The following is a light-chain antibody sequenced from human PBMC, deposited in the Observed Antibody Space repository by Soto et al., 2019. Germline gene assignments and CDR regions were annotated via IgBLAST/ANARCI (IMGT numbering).Light chain of an antibody. CDR1: QIVAKNY. Sequence: EIVLTQSPGTPSLSPGERATLSCRASQIVAKNYLAWYQQEPGQAPRLLIYGPSTRATGIPDRFSGSGSGTDFTLTISRLEPEDFAVYYCHQYSDYPQTFGQGTKVEIK. J-gene: IGKJ1*01. CDR3: HQYSDYPQT. V-gene: IGKV3-20*01. CDR2: GPS.